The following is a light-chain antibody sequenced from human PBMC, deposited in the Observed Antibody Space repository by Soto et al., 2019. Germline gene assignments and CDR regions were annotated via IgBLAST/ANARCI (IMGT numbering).Light chain of an antibody. Sequence: IVLTQSLATLSLSPRERAALYSRHSQSESTSLAWYQHKPGQAHRLIIYDASKRAPGFPARFSGSGSGTDFTLTISSPEPEDFAVYYCQVREVWPTFGQGTKVDIK. CDR1: QSESTS. J-gene: IGKJ1*01. V-gene: IGKV3-11*01. CDR2: DAS. CDR3: QVREVWPT.